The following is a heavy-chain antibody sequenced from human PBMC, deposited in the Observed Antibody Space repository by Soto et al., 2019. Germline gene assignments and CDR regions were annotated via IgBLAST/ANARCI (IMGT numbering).Heavy chain of an antibody. Sequence: QVQLVQSGAEVKKPGSSVKVSCKASGGTFSSYAISWVRQAPGQGLEWMGGIIPIFGTANYAQKFQGRVTITADESTSTAYMELSSLRSEDTAVYYCARVLGYDYGDYGGEGGWFDPWGQGTLVTVSS. CDR2: IIPIFGTA. V-gene: IGHV1-69*01. D-gene: IGHD4-17*01. CDR1: GGTFSSYA. CDR3: ARVLGYDYGDYGGEGGWFDP. J-gene: IGHJ5*02.